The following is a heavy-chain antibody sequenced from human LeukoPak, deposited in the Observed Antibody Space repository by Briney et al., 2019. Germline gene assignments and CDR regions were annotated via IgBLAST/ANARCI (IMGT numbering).Heavy chain of an antibody. V-gene: IGHV3-53*03. CDR1: GFTVSSNY. Sequence: PGGSLRLSCAASGFTVSSNYMSWVRQPPGKGLEWVSVIYSGGSTYYADSVKGRFTISRDNSKNTLYLQMNSLRAEDTAVYYCARGHPITSFDYWGQGTLVTVSS. CDR3: ARGHPITSFDY. CDR2: IYSGGST. D-gene: IGHD1-1*01. J-gene: IGHJ4*02.